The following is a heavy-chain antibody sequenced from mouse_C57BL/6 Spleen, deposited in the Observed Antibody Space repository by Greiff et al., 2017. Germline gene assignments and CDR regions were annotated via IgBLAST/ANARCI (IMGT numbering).Heavy chain of an antibody. J-gene: IGHJ2*01. V-gene: IGHV1-82*01. D-gene: IGHD2-4*01. CDR2: IYPGDGDT. Sequence: QVQLQQSGPELVKPGASVKISCKASGYAFSSSGKGLEWIGRIYPGDGDTNYNGKFKGKATLTADKSSSTAYMQLSSLTSEDSAVYFCARGGYYDYDGYYFDYWGQGTTLTVSS. CDR3: ARGGYYDYDGYYFDY. CDR1: GYAFSSS.